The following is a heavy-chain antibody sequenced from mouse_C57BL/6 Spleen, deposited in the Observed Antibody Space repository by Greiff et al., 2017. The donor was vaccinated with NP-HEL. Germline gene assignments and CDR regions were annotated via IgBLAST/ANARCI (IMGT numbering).Heavy chain of an antibody. CDR2: IYPGSGST. V-gene: IGHV1-55*01. J-gene: IGHJ4*01. D-gene: IGHD1-1*01. CDR1: GYTFTSYW. CDR3: ARGGYYGSRRAMDY. Sequence: QVQLQQPGAELVKPGASVKMSCKASGYTFTSYWITWVKPRPGQGLEWIGDIYPGSGSTNYNEKFKSKATLTVDTSSSTAYMQLSSLTSEDSAVYYCARGGYYGSRRAMDYWGQGTSVTVSS.